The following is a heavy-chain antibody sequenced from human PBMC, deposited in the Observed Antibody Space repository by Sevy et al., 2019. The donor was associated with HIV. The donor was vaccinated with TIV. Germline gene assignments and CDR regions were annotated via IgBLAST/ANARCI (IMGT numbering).Heavy chain of an antibody. D-gene: IGHD2-2*02. CDR3: ATLRGLGYCSSTSCYTFNYGMDV. CDR1: GGSISSGGYY. V-gene: IGHV4-31*03. Sequence: SETLSLTCTVSGGSISSGGYYWSWIRQHPGKGLEWIGYIYYSGSTYYNPSLKSRVTISVDTSKNQFCLKLSSVTAADTAVYYCATLRGLGYCSSTSCYTFNYGMDVWGQGTTVTVSS. J-gene: IGHJ6*02. CDR2: IYYSGST.